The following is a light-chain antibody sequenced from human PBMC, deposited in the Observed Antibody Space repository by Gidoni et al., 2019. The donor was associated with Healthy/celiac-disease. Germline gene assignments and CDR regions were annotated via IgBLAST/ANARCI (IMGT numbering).Light chain of an antibody. CDR2: DVT. CDR3: TSYTSRSTLGV. CDR1: SSDVGDYNY. V-gene: IGLV2-14*03. J-gene: IGLJ2*01. Sequence: QSALTQPASGSGSPGQSITISCTGTSSDVGDYNYVSWYQQYPGKAPQLMLFDVTYRPSGVSTRFSGSKSGNTASLTISGLQAEDEADYYCTSYTSRSTLGVFGGGTQVTVL.